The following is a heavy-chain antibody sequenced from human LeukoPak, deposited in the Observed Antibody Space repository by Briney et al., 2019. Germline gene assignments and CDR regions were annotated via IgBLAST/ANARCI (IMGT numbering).Heavy chain of an antibody. Sequence: TETLSLTCTVSGGSISSYYWSWIRQPPGKGLEWIGYIYYSGSTNYNPSLKSRVTISVDTSKNQFSLKLSSVTAADSAVYYCARATETTVVGPIYAFDIWGQGTMVTVSS. CDR1: GGSISSYY. CDR3: ARATETTVVGPIYAFDI. CDR2: IYYSGST. D-gene: IGHD4-23*01. V-gene: IGHV4-59*01. J-gene: IGHJ3*02.